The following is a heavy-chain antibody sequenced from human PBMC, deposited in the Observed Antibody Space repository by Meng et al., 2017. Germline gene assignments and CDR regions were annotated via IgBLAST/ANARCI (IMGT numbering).Heavy chain of an antibody. J-gene: IGHJ5*02. CDR3: ARICYDSSGYSPYNWFDP. CDR1: GGSISSCSYY. V-gene: IGHV4-39*07. Sequence: SDPVVANPSETLSLTCAVSGGSISSCSYYWGWTRHPPGKGLEWIGSIYYSGSTSYNPSLKSRVTISVDTSKNQFSLKLSSVTAADTAVYYCARICYDSSGYSPYNWFDPWGQGTLVTVSS. CDR2: IYYSGST. D-gene: IGHD3-22*01.